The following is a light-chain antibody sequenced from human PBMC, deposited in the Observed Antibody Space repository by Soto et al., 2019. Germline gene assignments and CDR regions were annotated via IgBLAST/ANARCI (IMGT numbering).Light chain of an antibody. CDR3: QQYGSLIT. Sequence: VETQSPATLSVSPGERATLSCRASQSVSSSYLAWYQRKPGQAPRLLIHGASTRAAGISDRFSGSGSGTDFTLTISRLEPEDFPVYYCQQYGSLITFGGGTKVDI. CDR2: GAS. CDR1: QSVSSSY. J-gene: IGKJ4*01. V-gene: IGKV3-20*01.